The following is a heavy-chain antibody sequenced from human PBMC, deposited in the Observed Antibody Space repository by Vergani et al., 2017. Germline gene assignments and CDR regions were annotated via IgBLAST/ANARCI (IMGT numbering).Heavy chain of an antibody. V-gene: IGHV4-34*01. CDR1: GGSFSGYY. CDR3: ARGGIFGVVIMGAEYFQH. CDR2: INHSGST. D-gene: IGHD3-3*01. Sequence: QVQLQQWGAGLLKPSETLSLTCAVYGGSFSGYYWSWIRQPPGKGLEWIGEINHSGSTNYNPSLKSRVTTSVDTSKNQFSLKLSSVTAADTAVYYCARGGIFGVVIMGAEYFQHWGQGTLVTVSS. J-gene: IGHJ1*01.